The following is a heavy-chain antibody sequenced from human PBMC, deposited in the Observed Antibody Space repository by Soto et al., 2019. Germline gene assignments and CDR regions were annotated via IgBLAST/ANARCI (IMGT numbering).Heavy chain of an antibody. CDR2: IYWDDDK. V-gene: IGHV2-5*02. J-gene: IGHJ4*02. CDR1: GFSLSTSAVG. D-gene: IGHD1-1*01. Sequence: QITLNDSGPTLVKPPQTLTLTCTFSGFSLSTSAVGVGWIRQPPGKALEWLTLIYWDDDKRYSPSLKSRLTITKDSSKNQLVLTMTNMDPVDTATYYCAHIPVPTGLFDYWGQGTLVRVSS. CDR3: AHIPVPTGLFDY.